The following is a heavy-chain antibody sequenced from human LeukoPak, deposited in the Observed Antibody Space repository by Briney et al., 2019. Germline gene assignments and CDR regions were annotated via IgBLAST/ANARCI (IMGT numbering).Heavy chain of an antibody. J-gene: IGHJ4*02. CDR2: IYSGGST. Sequence: GGSLRLSCAASGFTVSSNYMSWVRQAPGKGLEGVSVIYSGGSTYYADSVKGRFTISRDNSKNTLYLQMNSLRAEDTAVYYCARDDCSGGSCSDYWGQGTLVTVSS. D-gene: IGHD2-15*01. CDR3: ARDDCSGGSCSDY. V-gene: IGHV3-66*02. CDR1: GFTVSSNY.